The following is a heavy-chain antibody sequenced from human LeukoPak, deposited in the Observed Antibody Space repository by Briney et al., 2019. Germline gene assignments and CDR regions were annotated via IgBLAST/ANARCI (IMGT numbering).Heavy chain of an antibody. V-gene: IGHV1-24*01. J-gene: IGHJ4*02. D-gene: IGHD6-19*01. CDR2: FDPEDGET. CDR1: GYTFTTYY. Sequence: ASVKVSCKASGYTFTTYYMHWVRQAPVKGLEWMGGFDPEDGETIYAQKFQGRVTMTEDTSTDTAYMELSSLRSEDTAVYYCATVAVAASGSRGEYYFDYWGQGTLVTVSS. CDR3: ATVAVAASGSRGEYYFDY.